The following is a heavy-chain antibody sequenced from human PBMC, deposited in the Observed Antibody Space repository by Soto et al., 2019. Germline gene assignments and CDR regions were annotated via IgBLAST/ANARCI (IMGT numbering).Heavy chain of an antibody. Sequence: ASVKVSCKASGYTFTSYGISWVRQAPGQGLEWMGWISAYNGNTNYAQKLQGRVTMTTDTSTSTAYMELRSLRSDDTAVYYCARSEQRLVIYYYYGMDVWGQGTTVTVSS. V-gene: IGHV1-18*01. CDR2: ISAYNGNT. CDR1: GYTFTSYG. CDR3: ARSEQRLVIYYYYGMDV. D-gene: IGHD6-13*01. J-gene: IGHJ6*02.